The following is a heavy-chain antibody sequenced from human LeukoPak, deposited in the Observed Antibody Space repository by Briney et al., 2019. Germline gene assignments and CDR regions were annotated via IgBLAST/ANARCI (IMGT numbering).Heavy chain of an antibody. CDR2: ISSSSSI. V-gene: IGHV3-48*01. Sequence: PGGSLRLSCAGSGFTFRSYSMNWVRQAPGKGLEWVSYISSSSSIYYADSVKGRFTISRDNAKNSLYLQMNSLRAEDTAVYYCAREWPSGPHIFDIWGQGTMVTVSS. D-gene: IGHD2-21*01. J-gene: IGHJ3*02. CDR1: GFTFRSYS. CDR3: AREWPSGPHIFDI.